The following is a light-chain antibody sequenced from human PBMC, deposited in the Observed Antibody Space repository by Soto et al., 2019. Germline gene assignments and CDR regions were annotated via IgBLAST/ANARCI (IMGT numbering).Light chain of an antibody. Sequence: QSVLTQPPSASGTPGQRVTISCSGSVSNIGSNTVNWYQHLPGTAPKLLIFSNSQRPSGVPDRFSGSKSGTSASLAISRLRSEDKADYYCAAWDDSLTGSYVFGAGTKLTVL. CDR1: VSNIGSNT. CDR3: AAWDDSLTGSYV. V-gene: IGLV1-44*01. J-gene: IGLJ1*01. CDR2: SNS.